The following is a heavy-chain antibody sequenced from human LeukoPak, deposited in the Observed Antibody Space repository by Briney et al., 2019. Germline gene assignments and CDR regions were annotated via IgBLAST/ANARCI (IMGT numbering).Heavy chain of an antibody. D-gene: IGHD3-22*01. Sequence: GGSLRLSCAASGFTFSSYWMSWVRQAPGKGLEWVANIKQDGSEKYYVDSVKGRFTISRDNAKNSLYLQMNSLRAEDTAVYYCARAPMIVVVITAYYFDYWGQGTLVTVSS. CDR2: IKQDGSEK. CDR1: GFTFSSYW. J-gene: IGHJ4*02. CDR3: ARAPMIVVVITAYYFDY. V-gene: IGHV3-7*01.